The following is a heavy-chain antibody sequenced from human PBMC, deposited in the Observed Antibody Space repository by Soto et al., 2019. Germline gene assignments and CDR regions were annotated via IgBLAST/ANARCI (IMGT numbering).Heavy chain of an antibody. Sequence: GGSLRLSCAASGFTFSDFYMSWIRQAPRKGLEWVSYISGSGGTIYYADSVKGRFTIARDNAKNSLYLHMTSLRREDTAIYYCAREMVIVATNYYYYGMDVWGQGTTVTVSS. CDR1: GFTFSDFY. CDR3: AREMVIVATNYYYYGMDV. CDR2: ISGSGGTI. J-gene: IGHJ6*02. D-gene: IGHD2-15*01. V-gene: IGHV3-11*01.